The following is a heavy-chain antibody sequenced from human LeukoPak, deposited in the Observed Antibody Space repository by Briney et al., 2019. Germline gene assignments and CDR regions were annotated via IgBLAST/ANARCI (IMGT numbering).Heavy chain of an antibody. CDR1: GFTVSNNY. J-gene: IGHJ4*02. Sequence: GSLRLSCAASGFTVSNNYMSWVRQAPGKGLEWVSVIYSGTSTYYADSVKGRFTISRDNSKNTLYLQMNSLRAEDTAVYYCARDRCGGDCYSDYWGQGTLVTVSS. V-gene: IGHV3-53*01. CDR2: IYSGTST. CDR3: ARDRCGGDCYSDY. D-gene: IGHD2-21*02.